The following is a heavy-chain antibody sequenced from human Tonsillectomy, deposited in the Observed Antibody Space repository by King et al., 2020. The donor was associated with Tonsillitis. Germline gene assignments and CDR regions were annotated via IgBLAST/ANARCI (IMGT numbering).Heavy chain of an antibody. CDR1: GFAYSNYA. D-gene: IGHD6-19*01. V-gene: IGHV3-23*04. Sequence: VQLVESGGGLVQPGGSLRLSCAASGFAYSNYAMTWVRQVPGKGLEWVSGISSGGSSTYYADSVKGRFTISRDNSKSTLSLQMNSLRAEDTAVYYCAKCSSGWDWYFDLWGRGTLVTVSS. J-gene: IGHJ2*01. CDR3: AKCSSGWDWYFDL. CDR2: ISSGGSST.